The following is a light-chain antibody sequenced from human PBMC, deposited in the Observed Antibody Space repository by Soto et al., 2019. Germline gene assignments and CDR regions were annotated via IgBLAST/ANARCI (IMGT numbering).Light chain of an antibody. Sequence: DIVLTQSPLSLPVTPGEPASISCRSSQSLLYSNGYNYLDWYLQKPGQSPQLLIYLGSNRASGVPDRFSGSESGTDFSLKISRVEAEDVGVYYCMQSVQTPYPFGQGTKLEIK. V-gene: IGKV2-28*01. CDR3: MQSVQTPYP. CDR1: QSLLYSNGYNY. CDR2: LGS. J-gene: IGKJ2*01.